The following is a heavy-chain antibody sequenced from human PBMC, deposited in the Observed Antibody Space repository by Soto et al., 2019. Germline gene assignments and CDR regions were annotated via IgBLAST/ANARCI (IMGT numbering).Heavy chain of an antibody. CDR2: IYYYGDTDYNPSLT. D-gene: IGHD2-15*01. J-gene: IGHJ5*02. CDR3: ARGTLDYCTGGRCSSSYFDQ. Sequence: SETLSLTCTVSGDSIRTYYWSWIRQSPGKGLEWMGYIYYYGDTDYNPSLTNYNPSLTSRVTLSVDSSKNQIALKLTSVTTADSAVYYCARGTLDYCTGGRCSSSYFDQWGQGALVTVSS. V-gene: IGHV4-59*01. CDR1: GDSIRTYY.